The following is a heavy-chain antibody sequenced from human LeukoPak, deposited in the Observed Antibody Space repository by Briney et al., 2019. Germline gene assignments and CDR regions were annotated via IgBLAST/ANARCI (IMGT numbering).Heavy chain of an antibody. V-gene: IGHV1-24*01. J-gene: IGHJ3*02. CDR2: FDPEDGET. D-gene: IGHD1-26*01. CDR3: ATGLGAPDAFDI. Sequence: GASVKVSCKVSGYTLTELSMHWVRQAPGKGLEWIGGFDPEDGETIYAQKFQGRVTMTEDTSTDTAYMELSSLRSEDTAVYYCATGLGAPDAFDIWGQGTMVTVSS. CDR1: GYTLTELS.